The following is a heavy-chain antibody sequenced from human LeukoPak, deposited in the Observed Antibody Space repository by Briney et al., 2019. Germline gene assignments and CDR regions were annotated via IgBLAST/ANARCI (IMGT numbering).Heavy chain of an antibody. Sequence: SETLSLTCSVSGASITSYYWGWIRQHPGKGLEWIGYIYYSGSTYYNPSLKSRVTISVDTSKNQFSLKLSSVTAADTAVYYCARVTTVTTLDYWGQGTLVTVSS. CDR1: GASITSYY. V-gene: IGHV4-59*06. J-gene: IGHJ4*02. CDR3: ARVTTVTTLDY. CDR2: IYYSGST. D-gene: IGHD4-17*01.